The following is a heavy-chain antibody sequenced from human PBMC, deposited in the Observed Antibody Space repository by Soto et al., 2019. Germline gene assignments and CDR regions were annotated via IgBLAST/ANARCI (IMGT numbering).Heavy chain of an antibody. V-gene: IGHV1-69*08. CDR1: GGTFSSYT. Sequence: QVQLVQSGAEVKKPGSSVKVSCKASGGTFSSYTISWVRQAPGQGLEWMGRIIPILGIANYAQKFQGRVTITADKSTSTADMELSSLRSEDTAVYYCAREGDGSLIDYWGQGTLVTVSS. CDR3: AREGDGSLIDY. J-gene: IGHJ4*02. D-gene: IGHD1-26*01. CDR2: IIPILGIA.